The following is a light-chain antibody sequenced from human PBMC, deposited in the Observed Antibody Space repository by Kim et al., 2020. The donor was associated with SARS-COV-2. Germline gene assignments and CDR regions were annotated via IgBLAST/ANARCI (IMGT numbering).Light chain of an antibody. CDR2: GAS. V-gene: IGKV3-15*01. CDR1: QSVSSS. Sequence: EIVMTQSPATLSVSPGERVTLSCRASQSVSSSLAWYQLKPGQAPRLLIYGASTRATGIPARFSGSGSGTEFTLTISSLQSEDFAVYYCHHSRTFGQGTKVDIK. J-gene: IGKJ1*01. CDR3: HHSRT.